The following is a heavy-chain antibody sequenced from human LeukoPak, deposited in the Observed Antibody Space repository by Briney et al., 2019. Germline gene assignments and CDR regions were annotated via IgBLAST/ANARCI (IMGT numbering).Heavy chain of an antibody. V-gene: IGHV4-59*01. J-gene: IGHJ4*02. CDR1: GGFISTYY. CDR3: ARERYGSYLDY. CDR2: IYYSGST. Sequence: SETLSLTCTVSGGFISTYYWSWIRQPPGKGLEWIGYIYYSGSTNYNPSLKSRVTISVDTSKNQFSLKLSSVTAADTAVYYCARERYGSYLDYWGQGTLVTVSS. D-gene: IGHD1-1*01.